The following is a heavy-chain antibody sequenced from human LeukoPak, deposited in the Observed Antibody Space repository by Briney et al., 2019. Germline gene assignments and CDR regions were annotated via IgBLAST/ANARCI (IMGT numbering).Heavy chain of an antibody. CDR3: ARGYSSGWYNWFDP. D-gene: IGHD6-19*01. CDR2: IYYSGST. CDR1: GGSFSGYY. V-gene: IGHV4-59*01. Sequence: SETLSLTCAVYGGSFSGYYWSWIRQPPGKGLEWIGYIYYSGSTNYNPSLKSRVTISVDTSKNQFSLKLSSVTAADTAVYYCARGYSSGWYNWFDPWGQGTLVTVSS. J-gene: IGHJ5*02.